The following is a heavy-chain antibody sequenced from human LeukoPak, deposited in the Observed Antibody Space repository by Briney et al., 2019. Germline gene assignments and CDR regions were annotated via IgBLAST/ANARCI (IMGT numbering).Heavy chain of an antibody. CDR2: ISSSTYI. CDR1: GFTFSSYS. D-gene: IGHD3-22*01. CDR3: AKELRTSYYYDSSGYYPAAIFDY. J-gene: IGHJ4*02. V-gene: IGHV3-21*04. Sequence: GGSLRLSCAASGFTFSSYSMNWVRQAPGKGLEWVSSISSSTYIYYADSVKGRFTISRDNAKNSLYPQMNSLRAEDTAVYYCAKELRTSYYYDSSGYYPAAIFDYWGQGTLVTVSS.